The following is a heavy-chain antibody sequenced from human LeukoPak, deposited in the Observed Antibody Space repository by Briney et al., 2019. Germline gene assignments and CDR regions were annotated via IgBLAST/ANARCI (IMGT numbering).Heavy chain of an antibody. CDR2: MSNSGENT. CDR3: ARDDDYYDSSGYYYDYFDY. D-gene: IGHD3-22*01. J-gene: IGHJ4*02. CDR1: GFTFSSYS. Sequence: GGSLRLSCAASGFTFSSYSMQWVRQTPGKGLEWVGIMSNSGENTFYGEAVKGRFTISRDNSQNTLYLQMNSLRPEDTAVYYCARDDDYYDSSGYYYDYFDYWGQGTLVTVSS. V-gene: IGHV3-30*03.